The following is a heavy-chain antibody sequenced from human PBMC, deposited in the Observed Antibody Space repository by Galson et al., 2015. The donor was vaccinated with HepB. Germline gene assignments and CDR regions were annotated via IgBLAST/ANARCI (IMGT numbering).Heavy chain of an antibody. Sequence: ETLSLTCAVYGVSFSGHYWSWIRQPPGKGLEWIWEINRSGRTNYNPSLKSRVTISVDTSKTQFSLRLSSVTAADTAVYYCARPPTEYCSGGSCHSVAFDIWGQGTMVTVSS. CDR3: ARPPTEYCSGGSCHSVAFDI. D-gene: IGHD2-15*01. CDR1: GVSFSGHY. CDR2: INRSGRT. V-gene: IGHV4-34*01. J-gene: IGHJ3*02.